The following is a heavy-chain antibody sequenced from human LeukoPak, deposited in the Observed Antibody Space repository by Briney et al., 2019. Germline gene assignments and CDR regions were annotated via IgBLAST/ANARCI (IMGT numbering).Heavy chain of an antibody. Sequence: SVKVSCKASGYTFTGYHMHWVRQAPGQGLEWMGRIIPIFGTANYAQKFQGRVTITTDESTSTAYMELSSLRSEDTAVYYCASTSRGTHYYDSSGYYGYWGQGTLVTVSS. CDR3: ASTSRGTHYYDSSGYYGY. D-gene: IGHD3-22*01. CDR1: GYTFTGYH. V-gene: IGHV1-69*05. CDR2: IIPIFGTA. J-gene: IGHJ4*02.